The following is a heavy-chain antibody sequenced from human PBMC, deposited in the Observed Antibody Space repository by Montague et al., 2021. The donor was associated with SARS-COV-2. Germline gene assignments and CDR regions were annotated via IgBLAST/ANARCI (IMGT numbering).Heavy chain of an antibody. CDR3: ARDLSLFRQAPAY. J-gene: IGHJ4*02. V-gene: IGHV1-2*02. CDR1: EFTFTAYH. CDR2: INPSNGDT. Sequence: SVKVSCKGSEFTFTAYHIYWVRQAPGKGLEWMGWINPSNGDTNHAQSFKGRVTMTSDTSIETAYMELSRLTSDGTAVYYCARDLSLFRQAPAYWGQGTLVTVSS. D-gene: IGHD3-3*01.